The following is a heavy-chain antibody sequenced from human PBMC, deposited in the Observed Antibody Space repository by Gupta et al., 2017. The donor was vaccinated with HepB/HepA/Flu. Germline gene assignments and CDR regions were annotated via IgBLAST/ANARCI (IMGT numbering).Heavy chain of an antibody. CDR1: GFSFSSNA. V-gene: IGHV3-33*01. J-gene: IGHJ6*03. D-gene: IGHD1-1*01. Sequence: QVQLVESGGGVVQPGRSLRLSCVASGFSFSSNAMHWVRQAPGKGLEWVAVIWNDGSNEDYADSVKGRFTISRDNSKNTLYLQMNSLRAEDTAVYYCVRNWNHYCYYYYMDVWGRGTTVTVSS. CDR2: IWNDGSNE. CDR3: VRNWNHYCYYYYMDV.